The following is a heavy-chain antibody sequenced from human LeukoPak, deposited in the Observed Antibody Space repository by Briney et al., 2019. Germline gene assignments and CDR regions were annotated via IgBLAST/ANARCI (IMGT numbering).Heavy chain of an antibody. V-gene: IGHV4-39*07. Sequence: PSETLSLTCTVSGGSISSSSYYWGWIRQPPGKGLEWIGSIYYSGSTYYNPSLKSRVTISVDTSKNQFSLKLSSVTAADTAVYYCARGLNYDFWSGYQEAFDYWGQGTLVTVSS. CDR3: ARGLNYDFWSGYQEAFDY. CDR2: IYYSGST. J-gene: IGHJ4*02. D-gene: IGHD3-3*01. CDR1: GGSISSSSYY.